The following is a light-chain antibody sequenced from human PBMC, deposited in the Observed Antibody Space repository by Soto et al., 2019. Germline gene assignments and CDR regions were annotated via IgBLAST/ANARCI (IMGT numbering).Light chain of an antibody. CDR3: LQDYDYPRT. V-gene: IGKV1-6*01. Sequence: AIQMTQSPSSLSASVGDRVTITCRASQGIRSDLGWYQQKPGKAPKLLIYAASTLQSGVPSRFSGSGSCTDFTLTISSLQPEDFATYYCLQDYDYPRTFGQGTRVEIK. J-gene: IGKJ1*01. CDR1: QGIRSD. CDR2: AAS.